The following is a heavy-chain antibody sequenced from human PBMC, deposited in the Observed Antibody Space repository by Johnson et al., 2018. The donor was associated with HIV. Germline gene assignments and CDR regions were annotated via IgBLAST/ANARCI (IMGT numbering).Heavy chain of an antibody. Sequence: VQLVESGGGLVQPGGSLRLSCAASGFTFSSYDMHWVRQATGKGLEWVSAIGTAGDTYYPGSVKGRFTISRDNSKNMLYLQMNSLSAEDTALYYCARDGTTGPSGDGFDIWGQGTMVTVSS. V-gene: IGHV3-13*01. J-gene: IGHJ3*02. D-gene: IGHD4-17*01. CDR2: IGTAGDT. CDR1: GFTFSSYD. CDR3: ARDGTTGPSGDGFDI.